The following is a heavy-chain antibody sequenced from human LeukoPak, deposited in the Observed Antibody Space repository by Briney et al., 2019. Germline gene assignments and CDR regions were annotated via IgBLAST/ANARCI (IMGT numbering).Heavy chain of an antibody. J-gene: IGHJ4*02. CDR3: AKDLHSVYPKTALDY. CDR2: ISGSGGST. CDR1: GFTFSSYA. V-gene: IGHV3-23*01. D-gene: IGHD5/OR15-5a*01. Sequence: GGSLRLSCAASGFTFSSYAMSWVRQAPGKGLEWVSAISGSGGSTYYADSVKGRFTISRDNSKNTLYLQMNSLRAEDTAIYYCAKDLHSVYPKTALDYWGQGTLVTVSS.